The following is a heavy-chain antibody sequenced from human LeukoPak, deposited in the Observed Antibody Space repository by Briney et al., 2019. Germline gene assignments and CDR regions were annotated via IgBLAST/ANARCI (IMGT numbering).Heavy chain of an antibody. D-gene: IGHD4-17*01. V-gene: IGHV4-39*01. Sequence: SETLSLTCTVSGGSIRSSYYYWGWIRQPPGKGLEWIGSIYDSGSTYYNPSLKSRVTISVDTSKNQFSLKLNSVTAADTAVYYCARLYGDPYYYYGMDVWGQGTTVTVSS. CDR2: IYDSGST. CDR1: GGSIRSSYYY. CDR3: ARLYGDPYYYYGMDV. J-gene: IGHJ6*02.